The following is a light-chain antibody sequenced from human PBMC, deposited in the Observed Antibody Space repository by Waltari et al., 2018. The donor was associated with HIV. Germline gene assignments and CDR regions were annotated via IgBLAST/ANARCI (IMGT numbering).Light chain of an antibody. V-gene: IGKV1-12*01. Sequence: DIQVTQSPSSVSASVGDRITITCRASQAISNWLAWYQQKPGKAPKLLIYAATILQRGVPSRFSGSGSETDFTLTISSLQPEDSATYYCQQANSFPHSFGQGTKLQIK. J-gene: IGKJ2*01. CDR1: QAISNW. CDR3: QQANSFPHS. CDR2: AAT.